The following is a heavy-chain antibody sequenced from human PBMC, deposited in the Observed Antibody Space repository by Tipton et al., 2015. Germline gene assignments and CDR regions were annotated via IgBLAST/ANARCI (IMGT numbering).Heavy chain of an antibody. D-gene: IGHD2-8*01. CDR2: IYPGDSDA. Sequence: QLVQSGAEVKKPGESLKISCKGSGYSFVSYWIAWVRQMPGKGLEWMGIIYPGDSDAKYSPSFQGQVTISVDKSINSAYLQWSSLKASDTAIYYCARQPLVYAINGWLDSWGQGTLVTVSS. CDR1: GYSFVSYW. V-gene: IGHV5-51*01. CDR3: ARQPLVYAINGWLDS. J-gene: IGHJ5*01.